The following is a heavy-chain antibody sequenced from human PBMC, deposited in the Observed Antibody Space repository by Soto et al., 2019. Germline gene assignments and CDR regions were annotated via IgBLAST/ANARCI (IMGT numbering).Heavy chain of an antibody. J-gene: IGHJ6*02. CDR1: GGSIRSYC. Sequence: SETLSLTCNVSGGSIRSYCWSWIRQPPGKGLEWIGYLYNTGRTNYNPSLKSRVTISVDTSKNQFSLKLSSVTAADTAVYYCASSPGNLYYYYGMDVWGQGTTVT. V-gene: IGHV4-59*01. CDR2: LYNTGRT. CDR3: ASSPGNLYYYYGMDV. D-gene: IGHD3-10*01.